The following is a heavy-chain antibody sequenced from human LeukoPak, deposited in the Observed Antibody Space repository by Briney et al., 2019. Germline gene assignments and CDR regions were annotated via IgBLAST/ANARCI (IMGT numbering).Heavy chain of an antibody. J-gene: IGHJ4*02. CDR2: INRDASII. CDR1: GFTLSSYG. CDR3: ARNLFGELDF. D-gene: IGHD3-10*01. Sequence: GGSLRLSCAASGFTLSSYGVHWVRQGPGKGLVWVSRINRDASIITYADSVQDRVTISRDNAKNTAYLQMKSLRAEDTAIYYCARNLFGELDFWGQGTLVTVSS. V-gene: IGHV3-74*01.